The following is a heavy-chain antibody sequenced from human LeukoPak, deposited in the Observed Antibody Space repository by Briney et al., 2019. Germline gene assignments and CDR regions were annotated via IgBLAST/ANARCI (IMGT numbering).Heavy chain of an antibody. Sequence: GGSLRLSCAASGFTFSSYAMSWVRQAPGKGLEWVSAISESGDRTYYADSVKGRFTISRDNSKNTLYVQMDSLRAEDTAVFYCVREWKIGGYTYGFDYWGQGTLLTVSS. J-gene: IGHJ4*02. CDR3: VREWKIGGYTYGFDY. CDR1: GFTFSSYA. V-gene: IGHV3-23*01. CDR2: ISESGDRT. D-gene: IGHD5-18*01.